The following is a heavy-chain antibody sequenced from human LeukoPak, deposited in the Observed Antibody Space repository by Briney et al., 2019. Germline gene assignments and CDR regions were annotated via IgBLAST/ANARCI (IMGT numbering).Heavy chain of an antibody. Sequence: GGSLRLSCTASGFTFRDYSVNWVRQAPGKGLEWLSYISSTSSAIYYADSLKGRFTISRDNAKNSLYLQMDSLRDEDTAVYYCARVIGSYGNSAYWGRGTLVTVSS. CDR3: ARVIGSYGNSAY. J-gene: IGHJ4*02. CDR2: ISSTSSAI. D-gene: IGHD3-16*01. V-gene: IGHV3-48*02. CDR1: GFTFRDYS.